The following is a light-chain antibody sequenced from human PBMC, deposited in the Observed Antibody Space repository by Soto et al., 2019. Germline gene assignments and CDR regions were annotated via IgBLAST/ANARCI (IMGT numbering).Light chain of an antibody. J-gene: IGKJ2*01. Sequence: VLTQSADTLSLSPGETATLSCRASQSVDRYVAWYQQKLGQAPRLLIYGASTRATGIPARFSGSGSGTEFTLTISSLQSEDFAVYYCQHYNYWPYTFGQGTKVDI. CDR3: QHYNYWPYT. V-gene: IGKV3-15*01. CDR1: QSVDRY. CDR2: GAS.